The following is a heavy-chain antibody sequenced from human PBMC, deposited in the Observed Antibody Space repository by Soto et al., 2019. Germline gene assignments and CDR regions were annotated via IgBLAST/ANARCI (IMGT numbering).Heavy chain of an antibody. CDR3: ARREVAVAISPWFDP. D-gene: IGHD2-15*01. CDR1: GLSITDSEMG. CDR2: IDSSGEK. J-gene: IGHJ5*02. Sequence: QVTLKESGPVLVKPTEPLTLRCTVSGLSITDSEMGVSWIRQPPGQPLEWLAHIDSSGEKSDRTFLTSRLPLAKDTAKNQIVLTMTTMQPADTATYYCARREVAVAISPWFDPWGQGIPVTVSS. V-gene: IGHV2-26*01.